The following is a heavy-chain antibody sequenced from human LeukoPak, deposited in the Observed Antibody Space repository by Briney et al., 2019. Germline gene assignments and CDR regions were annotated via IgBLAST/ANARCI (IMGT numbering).Heavy chain of an antibody. D-gene: IGHD2-2*02. CDR1: GYSFTNYW. CDR2: IRSKVNSYAT. V-gene: IGHV3-73*01. Sequence: GESLKISCKGSGYSFTNYWIGWVRQASGKGLEWVGRIRSKVNSYATAYVASVKGRFIISRDDSKNTAYLQMNSLKTEDTAVYYCTAGYCSSTNCYIDYWGQGTLVTVSS. J-gene: IGHJ4*02. CDR3: TAGYCSSTNCYIDY.